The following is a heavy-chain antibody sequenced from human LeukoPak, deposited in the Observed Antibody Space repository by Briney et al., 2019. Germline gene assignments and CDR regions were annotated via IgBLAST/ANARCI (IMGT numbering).Heavy chain of an antibody. CDR1: GGSLSSGGYS. D-gene: IGHD5-12*01. J-gene: IGHJ4*02. CDR2: IFQSGDA. CDR3: ARHFLRGGFDS. Sequence: SETLSLTCAVSGGSLSSGGYSWGWLRQPPGKGLEWIAYIFQSGDARYNPSLKSRVTIALDTSKNQFSLTLSSVTAADTAVYYCARHFLRGGFDSWGQGVLVPVSS. V-gene: IGHV4-61*08.